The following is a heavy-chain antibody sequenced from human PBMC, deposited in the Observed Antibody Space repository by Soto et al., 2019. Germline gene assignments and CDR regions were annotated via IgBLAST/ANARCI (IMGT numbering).Heavy chain of an antibody. CDR1: GFTFSSYW. V-gene: IGHV3-7*01. J-gene: IGHJ6*02. CDR2: IKQDGSHK. CDR3: ARTIRKYYYYYGMDV. Sequence: LRLSCAASGFTFSSYWMSWVRQAPGKGLEWVANIKQDGSHKFYVDSVKGRFTMSRDNARNSLYLQMNSLRAEDTAVYYCARTIRKYYYYYGMDVWGQGTTVTVSS. D-gene: IGHD4-17*01.